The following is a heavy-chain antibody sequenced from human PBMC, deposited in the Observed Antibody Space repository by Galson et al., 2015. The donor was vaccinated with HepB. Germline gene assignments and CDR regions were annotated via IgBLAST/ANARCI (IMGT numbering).Heavy chain of an antibody. V-gene: IGHV3-30-3*01. J-gene: IGHJ6*02. CDR1: GFTFSSYA. D-gene: IGHD3-22*01. CDR2: ISYDGSNK. CDR3: ARGGVLYYYDSSGYSLPPPNYYYGMDV. Sequence: SLRLSCAASGFTFSSYAMHWVRQAPGKGLEWVAVISYDGSNKYYADSVKGRFTISRDNSKNTLYLQMNSLRAEDTAVYYCARGGVLYYYDSSGYSLPPPNYYYGMDVWGQGTTVTVSS.